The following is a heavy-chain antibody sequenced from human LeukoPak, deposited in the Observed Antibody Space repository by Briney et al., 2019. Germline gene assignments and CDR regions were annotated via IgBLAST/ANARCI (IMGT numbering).Heavy chain of an antibody. Sequence: PGGSLRLSCAASGFTVGSNYMSWVRQAPGKGLEWVSVVYSGGGTYYADSVKGRFTISRDNSKNTLYLQMNSLRAEDTAVYYCAKYRFKYSRLVLRLVEYYFDYWGQGTLVTVSS. CDR1: GFTVGSNY. D-gene: IGHD3-9*01. CDR3: AKYRFKYSRLVLRLVEYYFDY. CDR2: VYSGGGT. V-gene: IGHV3-53*01. J-gene: IGHJ4*02.